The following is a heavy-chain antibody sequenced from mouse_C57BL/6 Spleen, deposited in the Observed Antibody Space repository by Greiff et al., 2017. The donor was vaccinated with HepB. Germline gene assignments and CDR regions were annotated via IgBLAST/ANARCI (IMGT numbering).Heavy chain of an antibody. J-gene: IGHJ4*01. Sequence: EVQLVESGPVLVKPGASVKMSCKASGYTFTDYYMNWVKQSHGKSLEWIGVINPYNGGNSYNQKFKGKATLTVDKSSSTAYMELNSLTSEDSAVYYCARSLTTVVATNAMDYWGQGTSVTVSS. D-gene: IGHD1-1*01. CDR3: ARSLTTVVATNAMDY. CDR1: GYTFTDYY. CDR2: INPYNGGN. V-gene: IGHV1-19*01.